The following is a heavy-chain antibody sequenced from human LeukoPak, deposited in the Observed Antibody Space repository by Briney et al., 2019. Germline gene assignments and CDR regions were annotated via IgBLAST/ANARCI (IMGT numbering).Heavy chain of an antibody. CDR2: IYYSGST. CDR1: GGSISSYY. J-gene: IGHJ6*02. D-gene: IGHD2-8*01. Sequence: SETLSLTCTVSGGSISSYYWSWIRQPPGKGLEWIGYIYYSGSTNYNPSLKSRVTISVDTSKNQFSLKLSPVTAADTAVYYCALYAIPGYYGMDVWGQGTTVTVSS. V-gene: IGHV4-59*01. CDR3: ALYAIPGYYGMDV.